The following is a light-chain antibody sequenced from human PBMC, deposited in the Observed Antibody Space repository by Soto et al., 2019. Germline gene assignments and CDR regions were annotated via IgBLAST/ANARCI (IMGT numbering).Light chain of an antibody. CDR3: QRRSPWPQGAT. J-gene: IGKJ4*01. V-gene: IGKV3-11*01. CDR1: QRVSTY. CDR2: AAS. Sequence: EVVLTQSPATLSLSPGERATLSCRASQRVSTYLAWYQHKPGPAHSLLIFAASIRATGNPARFSGGGSGTDFTLIISSLAAEYLAVYYCQRRSPWPQGATCGGGTKIEIK.